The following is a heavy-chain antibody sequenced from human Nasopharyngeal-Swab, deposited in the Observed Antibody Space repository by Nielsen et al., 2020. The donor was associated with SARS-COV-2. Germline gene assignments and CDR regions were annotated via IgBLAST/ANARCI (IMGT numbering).Heavy chain of an antibody. CDR3: ARGTVFGVANGMDV. Sequence: GGSLRLSCAASGFTFRDYSMNWVRQAPGKGLEWVSSIGRYGTDIFHADSVKGRFSDFRDAANKSIYLQMRSLRAEDTAVYYCARGTVFGVANGMDVWGQGTTVTVSS. J-gene: IGHJ6*02. CDR1: GFTFRDYS. D-gene: IGHD3-3*01. V-gene: IGHV3-21*01. CDR2: IGRYGTDI.